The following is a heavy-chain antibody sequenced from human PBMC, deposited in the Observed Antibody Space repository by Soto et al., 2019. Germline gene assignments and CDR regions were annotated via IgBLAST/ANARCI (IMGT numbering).Heavy chain of an antibody. Sequence: LETLSLPCXVVCGSISRYYWGWIREPPGKGLEWIGYIYYSGSANYNPSLKSRVTISVDTSKNQFSLKLSSVTAADTAVYYCARSYSSGWYRWFDPWGQGTLVTVSS. D-gene: IGHD6-19*01. CDR2: IYYSGSA. CDR3: ARSYSSGWYRWFDP. J-gene: IGHJ5*02. V-gene: IGHV4-59*08. CDR1: CGSISRYY.